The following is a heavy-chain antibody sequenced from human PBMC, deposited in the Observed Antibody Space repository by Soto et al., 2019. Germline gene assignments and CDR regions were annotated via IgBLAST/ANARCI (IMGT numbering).Heavy chain of an antibody. V-gene: IGHV4-34*01. Sequence: QVQLQQWGAEVLKPSETLSLTCVVNGGSFSGYYWSWIRQPPGKGLEWIGEINDSGITDSNPSLESRVTISVDMSTNQFSLKLNSVTAADTAVYHCARGRSSVPDRRGIGYYGLDVWGQGTTVTVSS. J-gene: IGHJ6*02. CDR3: ARGRSSVPDRRGIGYYGLDV. CDR1: GGSFSGYY. CDR2: INDSGIT. D-gene: IGHD3-3*01.